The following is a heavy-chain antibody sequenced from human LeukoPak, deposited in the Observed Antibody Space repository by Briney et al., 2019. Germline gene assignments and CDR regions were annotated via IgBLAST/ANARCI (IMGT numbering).Heavy chain of an antibody. J-gene: IGHJ4*02. V-gene: IGHV4-31*03. CDR3: AWHFSGYSYGCDS. CDR1: GGSFSSGGDY. D-gene: IGHD5-18*01. Sequence: SQTLSLTCTVSGGSFSSGGDYWSWIRQHPGKGLEWIGYIYYSGTTYYNPSLKSRVSMSVDTSKNQFSLKLSSVTAADTAVYYCAWHFSGYSYGCDSWGQGTLVTVSS. CDR2: IYYSGTT.